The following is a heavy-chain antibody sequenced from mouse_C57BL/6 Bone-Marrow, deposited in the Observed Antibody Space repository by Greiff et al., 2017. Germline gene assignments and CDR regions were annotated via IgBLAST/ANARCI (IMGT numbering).Heavy chain of an antibody. CDR1: GFNIKDYY. CDR2: IDPEDGET. J-gene: IGHJ2*01. D-gene: IGHD2-3*01. V-gene: IGHV14-2*01. Sequence: VQLQQSGAELVKPGASVKLSCTASGFNIKDYYMHWVKQRTEQGLEWIGRIDPEDGETKDAPKFQGKATITADTSSNTAYLQLSSLTSEATAVYYCASWFLDYWGQGTTLTVAS. CDR3: ASWFLDY.